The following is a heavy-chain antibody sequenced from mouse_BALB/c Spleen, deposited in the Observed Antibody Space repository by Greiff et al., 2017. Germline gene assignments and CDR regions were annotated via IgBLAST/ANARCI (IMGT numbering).Heavy chain of an antibody. J-gene: IGHJ4*01. CDR2: IWAGGST. V-gene: IGHV2-9*02. D-gene: IGHD1-1*01. CDR3: ARGSDYYGSSLYAMDY. Sequence: VKLVESGPGLVAPSQSLSITCTVSGFSLTSYGVHWVRQPPGKGLEWLGVIWAGGSTNYNSALMSRLSISKDNSKSQVFLKMNSLQTDDTAMYYCARGSDYYGSSLYAMDYWGQGTSVTVSS. CDR1: GFSLTSYG.